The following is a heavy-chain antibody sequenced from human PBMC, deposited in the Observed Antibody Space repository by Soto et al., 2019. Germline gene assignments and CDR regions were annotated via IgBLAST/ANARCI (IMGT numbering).Heavy chain of an antibody. D-gene: IGHD4-17*01. V-gene: IGHV4-59*01. CDR3: ARGGPAVTYYNYYGLDV. CDR1: GGSISSYY. J-gene: IGHJ6*02. CDR2: IYYSGST. Sequence: PSETLSLTCTVSGGSISSYYWSWIRQPPGKGLEWIGYIYYSGSTNYNPSLKSRVTISVDTSKNQFSLKLSSVTAADTAVYYCARGGPAVTYYNYYGLDVWGQGTTVTVSS.